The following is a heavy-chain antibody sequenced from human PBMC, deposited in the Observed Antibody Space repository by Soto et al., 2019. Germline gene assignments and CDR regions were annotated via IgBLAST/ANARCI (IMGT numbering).Heavy chain of an antibody. J-gene: IGHJ4*02. CDR3: AKDRYYYDSSGYYDY. CDR2: ISGSGGST. CDR1: GFTFSSYA. V-gene: IGHV3-23*01. Sequence: LRLSFAASGFTFSSYAMSWVRQAPGKGLEWVSAISGSGGSTYYADSVKGRFTISRDNSKNTLYLQMNSLRAEDTAVYYCAKDRYYYDSSGYYDYWGQGTLVTVSS. D-gene: IGHD3-22*01.